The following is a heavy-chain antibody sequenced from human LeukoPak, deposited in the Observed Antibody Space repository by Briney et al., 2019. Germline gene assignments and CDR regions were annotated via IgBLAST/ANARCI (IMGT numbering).Heavy chain of an antibody. V-gene: IGHV4-31*03. CDR2: IYYSGST. J-gene: IGHJ3*02. Sequence: SQTLSLTCTVSGGSISSGGYYWSWIRQHPGKGLEWIGYIYYSGSTYYNPSLKSRVTMSVDTSKNQFSLKLSSVTAADTAVYYCARDPGYSSSWYWLDACDIWGQGTMVTVSS. CDR3: ARDPGYSSSWYWLDACDI. D-gene: IGHD6-13*01. CDR1: GGSISSGGYY.